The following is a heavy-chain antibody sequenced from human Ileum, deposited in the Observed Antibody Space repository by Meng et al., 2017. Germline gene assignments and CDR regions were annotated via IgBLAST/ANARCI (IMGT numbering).Heavy chain of an antibody. J-gene: IGHJ4*02. D-gene: IGHD3-10*01. CDR2: IYYSGTS. V-gene: IGHV4-59*08. CDR3: ARHKDFFSGIWELGY. CDR1: GDSISNYY. Sequence: QVQLQESGPGLVKPSETLSLTCTVSGDSISNYYCSWIRQAPGKGLELIGYIYYSGTSAYNPSLNSRVTISLDTSKNQFSLSLSSVTAADTALYYCARHKDFFSGIWELGYWGPGTLVTVSS.